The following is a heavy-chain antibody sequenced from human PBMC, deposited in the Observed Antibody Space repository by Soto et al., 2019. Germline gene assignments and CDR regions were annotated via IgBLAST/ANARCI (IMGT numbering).Heavy chain of an antibody. CDR1: GFTFTSSA. V-gene: IGHV1-58*01. J-gene: IGHJ5*02. D-gene: IGHD6-6*01. CDR2: IVVGSGNT. Sequence: ASVKVSCKASGFTFTSSAVQWVRQARGQRLEWIGWIVVGSGNTNYAQKFQERVTITRDMSTSTAYMELSSLRSEDTAVYYCAADLSSSSSWRFDPWGQGTLVTVSS. CDR3: AADLSSSSSWRFDP.